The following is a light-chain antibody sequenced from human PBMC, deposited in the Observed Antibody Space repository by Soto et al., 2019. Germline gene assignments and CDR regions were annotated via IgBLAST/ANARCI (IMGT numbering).Light chain of an antibody. V-gene: IGLV1-40*01. CDR3: QSYDSRLSGYV. J-gene: IGLJ1*01. Sequence: QSVLTQPPSVSGAPGQRVTISCTGSSSNIGAGYDVHWYQQLPGTAPKLLIYGNSNRPSGVPERFSGSKSGPSASLAITGLQAADEADYYCQSYDSRLSGYVFGTGTKVT. CDR1: SSNIGAGYD. CDR2: GNS.